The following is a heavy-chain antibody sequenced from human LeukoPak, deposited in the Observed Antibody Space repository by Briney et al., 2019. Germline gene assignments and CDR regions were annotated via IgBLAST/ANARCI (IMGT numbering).Heavy chain of an antibody. CDR1: GYTFTGYY. V-gene: IGHV1-2*02. CDR2: INPNSGGT. D-gene: IGHD2-2*02. Sequence: ASVKVSCKASGYTFTGYYMHWVRQAPGQGLEWMGWINPNSGGTNYAQKFQGRVTITADESTSTAYMELSSLRSEDTAVYYCARGQLGYCSSTSCYSSYFDYWGQGTLVTVSS. CDR3: ARGQLGYCSSTSCYSSYFDY. J-gene: IGHJ4*02.